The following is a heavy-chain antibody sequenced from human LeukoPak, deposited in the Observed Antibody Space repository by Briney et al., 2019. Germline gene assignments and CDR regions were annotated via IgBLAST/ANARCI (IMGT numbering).Heavy chain of an antibody. CDR3: TTSAGDSSGYYDFDY. CDR1: GFTFSNAW. D-gene: IGHD3-22*01. J-gene: IGHJ4*02. Sequence: GGSLRLSCAASGFTFSNAWMSWVRQTPGKGLEWVGRIKSKTDGGTTDYAAPVKGRFTISRDDSKNTLYLQMNSLKTEDTAVYYCTTSAGDSSGYYDFDYWGQGTLVTVSS. V-gene: IGHV3-15*01. CDR2: IKSKTDGGTT.